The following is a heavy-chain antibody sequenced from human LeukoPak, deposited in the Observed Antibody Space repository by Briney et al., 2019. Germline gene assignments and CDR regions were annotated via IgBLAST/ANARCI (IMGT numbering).Heavy chain of an antibody. Sequence: PGRSLRLSCAASGFTFSTYGMHWVRQPPAMGLEWVAVIWSDGSHKYYEDSVKGRFTISRDTSKNPLYLQLNSLRADDTAVYYCARGSSAWIDGDWFDPWGQGTLVTVSS. J-gene: IGHJ5*02. D-gene: IGHD2-2*03. CDR3: ARGSSAWIDGDWFDP. V-gene: IGHV3-33*01. CDR1: GFTFSTYG. CDR2: IWSDGSHK.